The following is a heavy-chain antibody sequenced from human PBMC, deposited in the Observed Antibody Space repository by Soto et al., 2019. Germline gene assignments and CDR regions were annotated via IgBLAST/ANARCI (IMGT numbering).Heavy chain of an antibody. CDR3: ARLVGYYQAFDS. J-gene: IGHJ4*02. CDR2: IYYTGTT. D-gene: IGHD3-22*01. Sequence: QVQLQESGPGLVKPSETLSLTCTVSSGAIRDYYWGWIRQSPGKGLEWIGYIYYTGTTQYNPSLKSLVTLSVDSSRSQFSLKLDSVTAADTAVYYCARLVGYYQAFDSLGQGTLVTVSS. CDR1: SGAIRDYY. V-gene: IGHV4-59*08.